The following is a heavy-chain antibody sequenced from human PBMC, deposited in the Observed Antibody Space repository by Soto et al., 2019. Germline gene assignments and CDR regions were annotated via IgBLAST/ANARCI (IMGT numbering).Heavy chain of an antibody. CDR1: GFIFSNYA. Sequence: EVQLLESGGGVVLSGGSLRLSCAASGFIFSNYAMSWVRQAPGKGLEWVSGITNSGGTTYYADSVKGRFTIFRDNSRNTLYLRMSSLRGDDTAVYYCVKDTEGVVLAAASQYDSWGQGTLVTVSS. CDR2: ITNSGGTT. V-gene: IGHV3-23*01. CDR3: VKDTEGVVLAAASQYDS. J-gene: IGHJ4*02. D-gene: IGHD2-21*01.